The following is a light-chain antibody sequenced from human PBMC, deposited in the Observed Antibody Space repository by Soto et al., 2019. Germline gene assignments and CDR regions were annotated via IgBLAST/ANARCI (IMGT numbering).Light chain of an antibody. V-gene: IGLV2-14*01. CDR2: EVS. J-gene: IGLJ3*02. CDR3: SSYTTTNTLWV. CDR1: SSDVGAYDY. Sequence: QSVLTQPASVSGSPGQSINISCTGTSSDVGAYDYVSWYQQNPGKAPKLIISEVSDRPSGVSNRFSGSKSGNTASLTISGLQAEDEADYFCSSYTTTNTLWVFGGGTKLTVL.